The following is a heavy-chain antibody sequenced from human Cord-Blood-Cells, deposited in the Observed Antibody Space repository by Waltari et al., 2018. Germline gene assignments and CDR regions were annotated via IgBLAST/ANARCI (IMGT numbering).Heavy chain of an antibody. Sequence: EVQLVESGGGLVQPGGSLRLSCAASGFTFSSYWMSWVRQAPGKGLEWVANLKQDGSEKYYVDSVKGRFTISRDNAKNSLYLQMNSLRAEDTAVYYCASSPGLYYFDYWGQGTLVTVSS. CDR1: GFTFSSYW. CDR2: LKQDGSEK. CDR3: ASSPGLYYFDY. J-gene: IGHJ4*02. V-gene: IGHV3-7*01.